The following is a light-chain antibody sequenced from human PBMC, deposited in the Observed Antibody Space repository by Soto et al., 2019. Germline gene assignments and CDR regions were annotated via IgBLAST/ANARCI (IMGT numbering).Light chain of an antibody. CDR1: SSDVGAYDH. V-gene: IGLV2-14*01. J-gene: IGLJ1*01. CDR2: GVN. CDR3: SSFAITTTRFYV. Sequence: QSALAQPASVSGSPGQSITISCTGTSSDVGAYDHVSWYQQDPGKAPKLIIFGVNNRPSGVSNRFSGSKSGNTASLTISGLQAEDEADYYCSSFAITTTRFYVFGSGTKLTVL.